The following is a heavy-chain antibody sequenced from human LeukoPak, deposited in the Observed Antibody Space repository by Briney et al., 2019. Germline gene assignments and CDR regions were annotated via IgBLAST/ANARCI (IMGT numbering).Heavy chain of an antibody. CDR3: VRELPPVVQYYFDY. CDR1: GFTFSSYA. V-gene: IGHV3-64*04. Sequence: PGGSLRLSCSVSGFTFSSYAMHWVRQAPGKGLEYGSAIRSDGGNTYYADSVKGRFTISRDNSRNTLYLQMNSLRAEDTAVYYCVRELPPVVQYYFDYWGPGTLVTVSS. CDR2: IRSDGGNT. J-gene: IGHJ4*02. D-gene: IGHD3-22*01.